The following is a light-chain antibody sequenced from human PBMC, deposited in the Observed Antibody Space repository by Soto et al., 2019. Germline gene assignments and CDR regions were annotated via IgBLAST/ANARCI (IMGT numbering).Light chain of an antibody. CDR2: RNS. J-gene: IGLJ2*01. CDR1: SSNIGSNY. CDR3: AGWEDSLNGVG. V-gene: IGLV1-47*01. Sequence: QSVLTQPPSVSGTPGQRVTISCSGSSSNIGSNYVFWYQQLPGTAPKLLIYRNSQRPSGVPDRFSDSKSGTSASLAISGLRSEDEADYYCAGWEDSLNGVGFGGVTKLTVL.